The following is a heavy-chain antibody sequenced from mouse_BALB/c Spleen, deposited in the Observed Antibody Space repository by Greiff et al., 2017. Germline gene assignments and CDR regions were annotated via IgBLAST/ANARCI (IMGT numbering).Heavy chain of an antibody. D-gene: IGHD4-1*01. CDR3: ARDRTGTSWFAY. V-gene: IGHV7-3*02. CDR1: GFTFTDYY. J-gene: IGHJ3*01. CDR2: IRNKANGYTT. Sequence: EVQLVESGGGLVQPGGSLRLSCATSGFTFTDYYMSWVRQPPGKALEWLGFIRNKANGYTTEYSASVKGRFTISRDNSQSILYLQMNTLRAEDSATYYCARDRTGTSWFAYWGQGTLVTVSA.